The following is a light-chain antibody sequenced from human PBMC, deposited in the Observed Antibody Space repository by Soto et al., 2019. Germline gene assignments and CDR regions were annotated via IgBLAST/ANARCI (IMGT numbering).Light chain of an antibody. V-gene: IGKV3-15*01. CDR3: QQYNNWPPDRT. Sequence: EIVMTQSPATLSVSPGERATLSCRASRTVGSNLAWYPQKLGQAPRLLIYGASTRATGIPARFSGSGSGTEFTLTISSLRSEDFAIYLCQQYNNWPPDRTFGQGTKVEIK. CDR2: GAS. CDR1: RTVGSN. J-gene: IGKJ1*01.